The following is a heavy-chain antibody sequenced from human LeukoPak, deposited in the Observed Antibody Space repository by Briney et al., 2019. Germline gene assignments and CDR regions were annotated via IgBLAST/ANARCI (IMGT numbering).Heavy chain of an antibody. D-gene: IGHD6-19*01. CDR3: ARSSGFGMDV. V-gene: IGHV1-3*01. Sequence: ASVKVSCKASGYTFTNYAVHWVRQAPGQRLEWMGWINAGNSNTKYSQKFQDRVTITRDTSASTVYMELSSLRSEDTSVYYCARSSGFGMDVWGQGTTVTVSS. CDR1: GYTFTNYA. J-gene: IGHJ6*02. CDR2: INAGNSNT.